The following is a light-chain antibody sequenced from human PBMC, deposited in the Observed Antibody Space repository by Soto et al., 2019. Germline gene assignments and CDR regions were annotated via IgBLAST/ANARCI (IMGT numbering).Light chain of an antibody. CDR3: HKDNTGT. CDR2: AAS. Sequence: DIQMTQSPSSLSASVGDRVTITCRASQGISNYLAWYQQKPGKVPKLLIYAASTLQSGVQSRFSGSGSGTDVNLTIICLQPEDVATYYCHKDNTGTFDQGTKVEIK. J-gene: IGKJ1*01. V-gene: IGKV1-27*01. CDR1: QGISNY.